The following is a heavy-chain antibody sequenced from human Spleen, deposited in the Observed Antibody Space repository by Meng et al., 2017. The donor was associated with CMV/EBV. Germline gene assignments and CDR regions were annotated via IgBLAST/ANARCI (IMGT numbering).Heavy chain of an antibody. CDR1: GYTFANHG. Sequence: ASVKVSCKASGYTFANHGINWLRLAPGQGLEWVGWISVYNGNIKYAQKFQDRVTMTTDTSTNTAYMELRSLRSDDTALYFCEKWDCSSSICHPAIFDIWGQGTMVTVSS. V-gene: IGHV1-18*04. CDR2: ISVYNGNI. D-gene: IGHD2-2*01. J-gene: IGHJ3*02. CDR3: EKWDCSSSICHPAIFDI.